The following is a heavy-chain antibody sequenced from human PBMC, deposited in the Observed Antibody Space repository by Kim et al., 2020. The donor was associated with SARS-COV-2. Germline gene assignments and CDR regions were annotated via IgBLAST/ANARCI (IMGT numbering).Heavy chain of an antibody. Sequence: GGSLRLSCAASGLTFSTYAMSWVRQAPGQGLEWVSSISGSSNSIYYVDSVKGRFTISRDNSKNTLYLQMNSLRAEDTAVYYCAEIRPDGSGTSHRCFGYWGQGTLVTVSA. D-gene: IGHD3-10*01. V-gene: IGHV3-23*01. J-gene: IGHJ4*02. CDR1: GLTFSTYA. CDR2: ISGSSNSI. CDR3: AEIRPDGSGTSHRCFGY.